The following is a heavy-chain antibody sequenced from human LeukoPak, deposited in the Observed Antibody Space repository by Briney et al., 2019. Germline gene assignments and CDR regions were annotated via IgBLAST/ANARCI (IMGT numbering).Heavy chain of an antibody. D-gene: IGHD2-2*02. J-gene: IGHJ4*02. CDR1: GYTFTSYG. Sequence: GASVKVSCKASGYTFTSYGISWVRQAPGQGLEWMGWMNPNSGNTGYAQKFQGRVTMTRNTSISTAYMELSSLRSEDTAVYYCARGSYQLLYLYWGQGTLVTVSS. V-gene: IGHV1-8*02. CDR2: MNPNSGNT. CDR3: ARGSYQLLYLY.